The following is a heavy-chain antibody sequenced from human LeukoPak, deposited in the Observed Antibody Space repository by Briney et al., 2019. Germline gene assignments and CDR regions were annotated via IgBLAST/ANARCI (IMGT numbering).Heavy chain of an antibody. CDR2: IYYSGST. Sequence: SETLSLTCTVSGGSISSSSYYWGWIRQPPGKGLEWIGSIYYSGSTYYNPSLKSRVTISVDTSKNQFSLKLSSVTAADTAVYYCARVDWNYGYYYYMDVWGKGTTVTVSS. CDR1: GGSISSSSYY. J-gene: IGHJ6*03. D-gene: IGHD1-7*01. V-gene: IGHV4-39*07. CDR3: ARVDWNYGYYYYMDV.